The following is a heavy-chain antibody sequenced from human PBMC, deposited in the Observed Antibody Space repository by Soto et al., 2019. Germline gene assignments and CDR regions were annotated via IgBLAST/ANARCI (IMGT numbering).Heavy chain of an antibody. J-gene: IGHJ4*02. Sequence: PGGSLRLSCAASGFSFDDYAMTWVRQATGKGLEWVSAISGSGDNTYYADSVKGRFTISRDNSRNTLYLQLNTLRAEDTALYYCAKGYYSGYDLAYFDYWGRGTLVTVS. CDR2: ISGSGDNT. CDR1: GFSFDDYA. D-gene: IGHD5-12*01. V-gene: IGHV3-23*01. CDR3: AKGYYSGYDLAYFDY.